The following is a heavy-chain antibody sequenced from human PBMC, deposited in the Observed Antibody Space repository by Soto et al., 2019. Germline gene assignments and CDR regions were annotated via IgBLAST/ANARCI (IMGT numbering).Heavy chain of an antibody. V-gene: IGHV1-2*02. Sequence: QVQLVQSGAEVKKPGASVKVSCKTSGYSFTGFYIHWVRQAPGQGLEWMGRINPKSGGTDYAQKFQGRVTMTRDTSISTASMEVSRLTTDDTGVYYCATEMGYSISYFEHWGQGTLVTVSS. CDR1: GYSFTGFY. D-gene: IGHD6-6*01. J-gene: IGHJ1*01. CDR2: INPKSGGT. CDR3: ATEMGYSISYFEH.